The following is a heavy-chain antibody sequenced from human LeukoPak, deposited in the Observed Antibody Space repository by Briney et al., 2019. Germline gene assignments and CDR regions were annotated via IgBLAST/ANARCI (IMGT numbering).Heavy chain of an antibody. J-gene: IGHJ4*02. D-gene: IGHD2-15*01. Sequence: ASVTVSCKASGYSFPSYVIHWVGQATGQGGEWMGWMNPNSGNTGYAQNFQDRVTMTRNTSISTAYMELSSLRSEDTAVYYCARAGGYCGRISCPYYFDYWGQGSLVAVSS. V-gene: IGHV1-8*01. CDR3: ARAGGYCGRISCPYYFDY. CDR2: MNPNSGNT. CDR1: GYSFPSYV.